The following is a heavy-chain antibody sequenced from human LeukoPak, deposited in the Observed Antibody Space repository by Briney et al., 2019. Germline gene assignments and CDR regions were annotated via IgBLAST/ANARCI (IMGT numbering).Heavy chain of an antibody. CDR2: IYTSGST. D-gene: IGHD2-8*01. CDR1: GGSISSYY. Sequence: SETLSLTCTVSGGSISSYYWSWIRQPAGEGLEWIGRIYTSGSTNYNPSLKSRVTMSVDTSKNQFSLKLSSVTAADTAVYYCARDGVWDTTYGPEFNNWFDPWGQGTLVTVSS. V-gene: IGHV4-4*07. CDR3: ARDGVWDTTYGPEFNNWFDP. J-gene: IGHJ5*02.